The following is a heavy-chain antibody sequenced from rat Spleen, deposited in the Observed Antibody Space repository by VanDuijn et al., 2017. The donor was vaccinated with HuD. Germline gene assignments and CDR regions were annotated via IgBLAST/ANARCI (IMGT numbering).Heavy chain of an antibody. D-gene: IGHD1-12*03. CDR1: GFTFSDYY. J-gene: IGHJ4*01. CDR3: ARHHYDGYYHGPVLGVMDA. Sequence: EVHMVESGGGLVQPGRSLKLSCAASGFTFSDYYMAWVRQAPTKGLEWVASISSGGGGTFYPDSVKGRFTISRDNAKTTLYLQMDSLRSEDTASYYCARHHYDGYYHGPVLGVMDAWGQGASVTVSS. CDR2: ISSGGGGT. V-gene: IGHV5-25*01.